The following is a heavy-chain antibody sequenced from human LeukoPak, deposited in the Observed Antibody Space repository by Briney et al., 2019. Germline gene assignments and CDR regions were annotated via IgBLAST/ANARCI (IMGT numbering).Heavy chain of an antibody. D-gene: IGHD5-12*01. V-gene: IGHV3-30-3*01. CDR1: GFAFSSYA. Sequence: GGSLRLSCAASGFAFSSYAMHWVRQGPGKGLEWVALISYDGSNKYYADSVKGRFTISRDNSKNTLYLQMNSLRAEDTAVYYCARRGRSSGYEGGSFDYWGQGTLVTVSS. CDR2: ISYDGSNK. CDR3: ARRGRSSGYEGGSFDY. J-gene: IGHJ4*02.